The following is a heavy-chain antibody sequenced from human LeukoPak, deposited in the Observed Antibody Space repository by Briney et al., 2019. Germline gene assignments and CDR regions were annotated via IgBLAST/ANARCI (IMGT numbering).Heavy chain of an antibody. CDR1: GGSISSGGYY. CDR2: IYYSGST. J-gene: IGHJ3*02. V-gene: IGHV4-31*03. D-gene: IGHD5-24*01. CDR3: XXXXXXXXRNAMATDAFDI. Sequence: PSETLSLTCTVSGGSISSGGYYWSWIRQHPGKGLEWIGYIYYSGSTYYNPSLKSRVTISVDTSKNQFSLKLSSVTAAATAVYYXXXXXXXXXRNAMATDAFDIWGQGTMVTVSS.